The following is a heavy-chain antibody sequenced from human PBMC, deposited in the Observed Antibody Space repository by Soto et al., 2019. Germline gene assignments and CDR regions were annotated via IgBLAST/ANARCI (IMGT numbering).Heavy chain of an antibody. CDR3: ARGMVATNYYYYGMDV. D-gene: IGHD5-12*01. CDR2: IYYSGST. Sequence: QVQLQESGPGLVKPSQTLSLTCTVSGGSISSGDYYWSWIRQPPGKGLEWIGYIYYSGSTYYNPSLKGRVTISVDTSKSQCSRKLSSVTAADTAVYYCARGMVATNYYYYGMDVWGQGTTVTVSS. V-gene: IGHV4-30-4*01. CDR1: GGSISSGDYY. J-gene: IGHJ6*02.